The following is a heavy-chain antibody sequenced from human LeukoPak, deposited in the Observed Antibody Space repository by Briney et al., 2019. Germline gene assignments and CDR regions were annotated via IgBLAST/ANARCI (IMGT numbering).Heavy chain of an antibody. CDR3: TRRRNYLSHFDF. J-gene: IGHJ4*02. V-gene: IGHV4-30-2*01. CDR1: GGSISSGGYY. D-gene: IGHD1-7*01. CDR2: IYHSGST. Sequence: PSQTLSLTCTVSGGSISSGGYYWSWIRQPPGKGLEWIGYIYHSGSTYYNPSLKSRVTISVDRSKNQFSLKLSSVTAADTAVYYCTRRRNYLSHFDFWGQGTLVTVSS.